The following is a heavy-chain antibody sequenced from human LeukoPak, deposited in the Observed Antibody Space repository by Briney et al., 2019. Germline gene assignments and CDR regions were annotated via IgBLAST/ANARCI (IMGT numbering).Heavy chain of an antibody. J-gene: IGHJ6*03. CDR1: GGSITNYY. CDR3: ARVPRSYYYYYYMDV. Sequence: PSETLSLTCTVSGGSITNYYWAWIRQPPGKGLEWLGYIYYSGSSNYNPSLKSRVTMSADTSKNQFFLKLSSVTAADTAVYYCARVPRSYYYYYYMDVWGKGTTVTVSS. CDR2: IYYSGSS. V-gene: IGHV4-59*01.